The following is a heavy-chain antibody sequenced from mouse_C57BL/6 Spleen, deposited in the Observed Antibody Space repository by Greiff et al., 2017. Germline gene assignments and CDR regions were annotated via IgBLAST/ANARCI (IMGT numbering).Heavy chain of an antibody. CDR3: VRDGSSYVPFDY. Sequence: EVQRVESGGGLVQPKGSLKLSCAASGFSFNTYAMNWVRQAPGKGLEWVARIRSKSNNYATYYADSVKDRFTISRDDSESMLYLQMNNLKTEDTAMYYCVRDGSSYVPFDYWGQGTTLTVSS. CDR2: IRSKSNNYAT. V-gene: IGHV10-1*01. CDR1: GFSFNTYA. J-gene: IGHJ2*01. D-gene: IGHD1-1*01.